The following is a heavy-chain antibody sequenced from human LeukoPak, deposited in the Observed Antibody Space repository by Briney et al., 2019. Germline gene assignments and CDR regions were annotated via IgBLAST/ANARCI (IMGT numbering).Heavy chain of an antibody. D-gene: IGHD3-16*01. Sequence: PGGSLRLSCAASGFTFSSYAMSWVRQAPGKGLEWVSGIIDNGYITYYANSVRGRFTISRDNSKNTLFLQMNSLRAEDTAVYYCAKLGGQEVHNYYVAVWGKGTTFAVSS. CDR1: GFTFSSYA. V-gene: IGHV3-23*01. J-gene: IGHJ6*03. CDR3: AKLGGQEVHNYYVAV. CDR2: IIDNGYIT.